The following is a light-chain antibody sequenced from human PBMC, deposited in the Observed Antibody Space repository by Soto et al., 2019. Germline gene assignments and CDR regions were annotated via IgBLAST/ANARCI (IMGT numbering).Light chain of an antibody. V-gene: IGKV1-9*01. CDR1: QGIGSY. J-gene: IGKJ1*01. CDR3: QQVYSYPWT. CDR2: AAS. Sequence: DIQLTQSPSFLSASVGDRVTITCRASQGIGSYLGWYQQKPGKAPGLLIYAASTLQIGVPSRFSGSGSGTEFTLTISSLQPEDFATYYCQQVYSYPWTFGQGTKVEIK.